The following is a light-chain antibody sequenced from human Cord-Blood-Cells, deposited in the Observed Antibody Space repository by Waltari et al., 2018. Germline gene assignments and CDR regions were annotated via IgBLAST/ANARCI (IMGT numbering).Light chain of an antibody. CDR1: LLAKKY. CDR2: KDS. Sequence: SYDLTHPSSVALSPRQTARTTSSVGLLAKKYARWFEQKPGQAPVLVIYKDSGRPSGIPERFSGCSSGTTATLTISRAQVEDEADYYCYSAADNNLVFGGGTKLTVL. J-gene: IGLJ3*02. CDR3: YSAADNNLV. V-gene: IGLV3-27*01.